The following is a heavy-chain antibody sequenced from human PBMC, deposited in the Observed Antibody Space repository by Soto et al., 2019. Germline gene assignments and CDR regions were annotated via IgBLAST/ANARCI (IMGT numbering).Heavy chain of an antibody. CDR3: GRDLTSNANCIDP. D-gene: IGHD2-2*01. V-gene: IGHV4-30-4*01. Sequence: QVQLQESGPGLVKPSQTLSLICSVSGDYIHVGGYYWTWIRQRPGKGLEWMGYIYYTGKTYYNPSLESRLTMSVDRSKNQFSLRLTSVTAADTAVYFCGRDLTSNANCIDPWGQGTLVTVSS. CDR1: GDYIHVGGYY. CDR2: IYYTGKT. J-gene: IGHJ5*02.